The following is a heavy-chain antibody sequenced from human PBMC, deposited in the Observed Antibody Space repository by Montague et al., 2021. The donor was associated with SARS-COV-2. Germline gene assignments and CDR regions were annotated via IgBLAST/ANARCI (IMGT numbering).Heavy chain of an antibody. J-gene: IGHJ5*02. V-gene: IGHV4-31*03. CDR1: GGSISSGGYY. CDR3: ARVIAGYCSSTSCYTGWFDP. Sequence: TLSLTCTVSGGSISSGGYYWSWIRQHPGKGLEWIGYIYYSGSTYYNPSLKSRVTISVDTSKNQFSLKLSSVTAADTAVYCCARVIAGYCSSTSCYTGWFDPWGQGTLVTVSS. D-gene: IGHD2-2*02. CDR2: IYYSGST.